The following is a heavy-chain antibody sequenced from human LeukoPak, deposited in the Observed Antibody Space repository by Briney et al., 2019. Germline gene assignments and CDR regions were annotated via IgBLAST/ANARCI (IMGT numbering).Heavy chain of an antibody. J-gene: IGHJ4*02. Sequence: PGGSLRLSCAASGFPFSSYAMSWVRQAPGKGLEWVSAISGSGGSTYYADSVKGRFTISRDNSKNTLYLQMSSLRAEDTAVYYCAILGIAARFDYWGQGTLVTVSS. V-gene: IGHV3-23*01. CDR2: ISGSGGST. CDR1: GFPFSSYA. D-gene: IGHD6-13*01. CDR3: AILGIAARFDY.